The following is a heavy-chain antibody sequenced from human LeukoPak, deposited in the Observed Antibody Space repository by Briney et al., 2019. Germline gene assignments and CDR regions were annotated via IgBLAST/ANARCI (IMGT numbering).Heavy chain of an antibody. CDR3: ARVIGSSGSPHIDY. CDR2: INPNSGGT. D-gene: IGHD6-19*01. J-gene: IGHJ4*02. Sequence: GASVKVSCKASGYTFTGYYMHWVRQAPGQGLEWMGWINPNSGGTNYAQKFQGRVTMTRDTSISTAYMELSRLRSDDTAVYYCARVIGSSGSPHIDYWGQGTLATVSS. CDR1: GYTFTGYY. V-gene: IGHV1-2*02.